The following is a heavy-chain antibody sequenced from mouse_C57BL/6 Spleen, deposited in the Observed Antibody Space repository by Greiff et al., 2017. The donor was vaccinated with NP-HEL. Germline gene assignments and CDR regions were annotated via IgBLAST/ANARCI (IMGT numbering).Heavy chain of an antibody. CDR2: IDPSDSYT. Sequence: QVQLQQPGAELVKPGASVKRCGKASGDTGTSDWRQGVKQRPGQGREWIGEIDPSDSYTNYNQKFKGKATLTVDTSSSTAYMQLSSLTSEDSAVYYCARYYFDYWGQGTTLTVSS. CDR1: GDTGTSDW. CDR3: ARYYFDY. V-gene: IGHV1-50*01. J-gene: IGHJ2*01.